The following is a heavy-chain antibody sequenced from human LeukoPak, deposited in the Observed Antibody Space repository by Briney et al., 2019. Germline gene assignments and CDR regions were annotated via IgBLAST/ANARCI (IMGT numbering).Heavy chain of an antibody. CDR1: GGSISSSNW. CDR2: IYHSGST. D-gene: IGHD6-19*01. Sequence: KPSGTLSLTCAVSGGSISSSNWWSWVRQPPGKGLEWIGEIYHSGSTNYNPSLKSRDTISVDKSKNQFSLKLSSVTAADTAVYYCARVSRYSSGWYPAFDIWGQGTMVTVSS. CDR3: ARVSRYSSGWYPAFDI. V-gene: IGHV4-4*02. J-gene: IGHJ3*02.